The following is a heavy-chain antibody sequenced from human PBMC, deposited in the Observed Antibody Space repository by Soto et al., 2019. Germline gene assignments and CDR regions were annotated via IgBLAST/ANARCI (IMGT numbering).Heavy chain of an antibody. V-gene: IGHV1-2*02. CDR1: GYTFTGYY. Sequence: QVQLVQSGAEVKKPGASVKVSCKASGYTFTGYYMHWVRQAPGQGLEWMGWINPNSGGTNYAQKFQGRVTMTRDTSISTAYMELSRLRSDDTAVYYCTRELNRYYDFWSGRRVHWFDPWGQGTLVTVSS. D-gene: IGHD3-3*01. CDR2: INPNSGGT. CDR3: TRELNRYYDFWSGRRVHWFDP. J-gene: IGHJ5*02.